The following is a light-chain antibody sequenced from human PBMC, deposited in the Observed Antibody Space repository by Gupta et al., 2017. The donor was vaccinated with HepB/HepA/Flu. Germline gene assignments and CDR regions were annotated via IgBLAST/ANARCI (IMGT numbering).Light chain of an antibody. V-gene: IGKV1-5*03. CDR3: QKYNSYWT. Sequence: DIQMTHAPSTLSASVGDRVTITCRASQSISSWLAWYQQKPGKAPKLLIYKASSLESGVPSRFSGSGSGTEFTLTISSLQPDDFATYYCQKYNSYWTFGQGTKVEIK. CDR1: QSISSW. J-gene: IGKJ1*01. CDR2: KAS.